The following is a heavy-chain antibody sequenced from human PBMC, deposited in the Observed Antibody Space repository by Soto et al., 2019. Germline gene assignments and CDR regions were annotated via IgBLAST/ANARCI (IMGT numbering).Heavy chain of an antibody. D-gene: IGHD2-15*01. J-gene: IGHJ4*02. CDR1: GYTFTNYA. Sequence: QVHLVQSGAEVKKPGASVKVSCKASGYTFTNYAMHWVRQAPGQSLEWMGWINADIGNTKYSQKFQGRVTITRDTYASTAYMELSRLRSEDTAVYYCARQVDLRLMPLLDYWGQGTLVTVSS. CDR2: INADIGNT. CDR3: ARQVDLRLMPLLDY. V-gene: IGHV1-3*01.